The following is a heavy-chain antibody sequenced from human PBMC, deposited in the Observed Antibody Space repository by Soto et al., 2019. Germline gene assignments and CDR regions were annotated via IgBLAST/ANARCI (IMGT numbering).Heavy chain of an antibody. V-gene: IGHV2-70*04. J-gene: IGHJ5*02. CDR2: IDWDDDK. D-gene: IGHD1-1*01. CDR1: GFSLRNSGMR. Sequence: SGPTLVNPTQTLALTCTFSGFSLRNSGMRVSWIRQPPGKALEWLVRIDWDDDKFYSTSLRTRLTISKDTSKNQVVLTMTNMDPVDTATYYCAKTGTDGSWFDPWGQGTRVTVSS. CDR3: AKTGTDGSWFDP.